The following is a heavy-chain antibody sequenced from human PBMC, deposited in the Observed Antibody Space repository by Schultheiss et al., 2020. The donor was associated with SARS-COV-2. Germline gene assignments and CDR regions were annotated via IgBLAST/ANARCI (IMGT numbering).Heavy chain of an antibody. CDR1: GFTFSSYA. V-gene: IGHV3-23*01. CDR2: ISGSGGST. J-gene: IGHJ5*02. CDR3: ADVGGSETYHNGA. D-gene: IGHD3-10*01. Sequence: GGSLRLSCAASGFTFSSYAMSWVRQAPGKGLEWVSAISGSGGSTYYADSVKGRFTIFRDNSKNTLYLQMSSLRAEDTAIYYCADVGGSETYHNGAWGQGTLVTVSS.